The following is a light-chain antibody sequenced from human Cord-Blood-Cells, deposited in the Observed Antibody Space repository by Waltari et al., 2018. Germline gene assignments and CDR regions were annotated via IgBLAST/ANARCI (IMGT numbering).Light chain of an antibody. CDR2: GAS. V-gene: IGKV3-15*01. CDR1: QSVSSN. Sequence: ELVMTPSLATLSVSPGERATLSCRASQSVSSNLAWYQQKPGQAPRLLIYGASTRATGIPARFSGSGSGTEFTLTISSLQSEDFAVYYCQQYNNWPLTFGGGTKVEIK. J-gene: IGKJ4*01. CDR3: QQYNNWPLT.